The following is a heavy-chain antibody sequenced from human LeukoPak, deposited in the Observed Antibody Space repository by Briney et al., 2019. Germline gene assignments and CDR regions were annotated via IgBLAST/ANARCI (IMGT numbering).Heavy chain of an antibody. D-gene: IGHD1-1*01. V-gene: IGHV3-21*01. Sequence: VVSLRLSCATPGFTFSSYSMNWVRQAPGKGLEWVSCISSSSSYIYYTDSVKGRFTISRDNAKNSLTLQMNSLRAEDTAVYYCARGTAGTPYYYYGMDVWGQGTTVTVSS. CDR2: ISSSSSYI. CDR1: GFTFSSYS. CDR3: ARGTAGTPYYYYGMDV. J-gene: IGHJ6*02.